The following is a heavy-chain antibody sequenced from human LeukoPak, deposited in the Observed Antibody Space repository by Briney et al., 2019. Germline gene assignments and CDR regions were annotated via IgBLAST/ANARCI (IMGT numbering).Heavy chain of an antibody. CDR2: IYYSGST. D-gene: IGHD2-15*01. J-gene: IGHJ5*02. V-gene: IGHV4-61*01. CDR3: ARVVVVAARGDWFDP. Sequence: SETLSLTCTVSGGSVSSGSYYWGWVRQPPGTGLEWVGYIYYSGSTNYNPSLKSRVTISVDTSKNQFSLKLSSVTAADTAVYYCARVVVVAARGDWFDPWGQGTLVTVSS. CDR1: GGSVSSGSYY.